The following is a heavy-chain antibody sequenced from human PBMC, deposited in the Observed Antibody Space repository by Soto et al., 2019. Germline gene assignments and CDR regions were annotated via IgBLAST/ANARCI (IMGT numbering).Heavy chain of an antibody. CDR1: GFTFSLYE. D-gene: IGHD2-15*01. Sequence: EVQLVESGGGLVQPGGSLRLSCAASGFTFSLYEMNWVRQAPGKGLEWLSYISTGGNPIHYADSVKGRFTISRDNAKNSLYLQMNSLRAEDTAIYYCARDAKSNQCSAGSCYKPNWFDTWGQGTLVTVSS. CDR3: ARDAKSNQCSAGSCYKPNWFDT. J-gene: IGHJ5*02. V-gene: IGHV3-48*03. CDR2: ISTGGNPI.